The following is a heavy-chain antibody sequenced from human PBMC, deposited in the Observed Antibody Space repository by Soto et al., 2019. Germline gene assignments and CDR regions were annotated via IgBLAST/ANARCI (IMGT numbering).Heavy chain of an antibody. D-gene: IGHD5-18*01. CDR2: IVVGSGNT. CDR1: GFTFTSSA. V-gene: IGHV1-58*01. J-gene: IGHJ4*02. CDR3: AAEPYYSYGQSHDY. Sequence: QMQLVQSGPEVKKPGTSVKVSCKASGFTFTSSAVQWVRQARGQRLEWIGWIVVGSGNTNYAQKFQERVTITRDMSASTAYMELSSLRSEDTAVYYCAAEPYYSYGQSHDYWGQGTLVTVSS.